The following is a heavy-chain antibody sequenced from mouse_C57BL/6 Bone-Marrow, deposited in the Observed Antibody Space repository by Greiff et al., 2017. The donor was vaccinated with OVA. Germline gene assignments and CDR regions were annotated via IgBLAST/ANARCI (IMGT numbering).Heavy chain of an antibody. CDR2: IRLKSDNYAT. CDR1: GFTFSNYW. V-gene: IGHV6-3*01. J-gene: IGHJ3*01. Sequence: DVMLVESGGGLVQPGGSMKLSCVASGFTFSNYWMNWVRQSPEKGLEWVAQIRLKSDNYATHYAESVKGRFTISRDDSKSSVYLQMNNLRAEDTGIYYCTGDNWDEGKFAYWGQGTLVTVSA. CDR3: TGDNWDEGKFAY. D-gene: IGHD4-1*02.